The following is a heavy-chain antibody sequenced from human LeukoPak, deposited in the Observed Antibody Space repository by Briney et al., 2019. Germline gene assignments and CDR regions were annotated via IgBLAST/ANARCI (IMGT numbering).Heavy chain of an antibody. J-gene: IGHJ6*02. V-gene: IGHV3-21*01. CDR3: ARDGCDYTIFGVIGSYAYGMDV. Sequence: PGGSLRLSCAASGFTFSSYSMNWVRQAPGKGLEWVSSISSSSYIYYADSVKGRFTISRDNAKNSLYLQMNSLRAEDTAVYYCARDGCDYTIFGVIGSYAYGMDVWGQGTTVTVSS. CDR1: GFTFSSYS. CDR2: ISSSSYI. D-gene: IGHD3-3*01.